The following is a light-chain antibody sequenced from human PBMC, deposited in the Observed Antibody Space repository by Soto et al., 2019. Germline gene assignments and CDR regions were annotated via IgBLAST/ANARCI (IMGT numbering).Light chain of an antibody. CDR3: QQYGSSPLT. V-gene: IGKV3-20*01. Sequence: EIVLTQSPGTLSLSPGERATLSCRASQSVSSSYLAWYQQKPGQAPRLLIYGASSRATGIPDRFSGSGYGTDFPLTISRLEPEDVAVYYCQQYGSSPLTFGGGTKVEIK. J-gene: IGKJ4*01. CDR1: QSVSSSY. CDR2: GAS.